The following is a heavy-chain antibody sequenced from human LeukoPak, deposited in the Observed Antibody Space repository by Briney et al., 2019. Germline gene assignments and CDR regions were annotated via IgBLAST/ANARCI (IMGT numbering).Heavy chain of an antibody. Sequence: PSQTLSLTCAVSGGSISSGGYSWSWIRQPPGTGLEWIGYIYHSGSTYYNPSLKSRVTISVDRSKNQFSLKLSSVTAADTAVYYCARATLRPYYYGMDVWGQGTTVTVSS. V-gene: IGHV4-30-2*01. D-gene: IGHD4-17*01. CDR1: GGSISSGGYS. J-gene: IGHJ6*02. CDR3: ARATLRPYYYGMDV. CDR2: IYHSGST.